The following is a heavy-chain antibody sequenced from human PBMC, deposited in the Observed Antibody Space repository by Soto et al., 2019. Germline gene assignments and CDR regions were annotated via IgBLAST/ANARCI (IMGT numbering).Heavy chain of an antibody. V-gene: IGHV5-51*07. J-gene: IGHJ3*02. Sequence: PGPSLPISEEGSGYSFDSFWIGSVHQKHGKGLEWMGLIYPGDSETRYSPSFQGQVTISADKSTNTAYLQWSSLKASDTAMYYCARPNAYSTSCYVKNAFDIWGQGTMVTVSS. CDR2: IYPGDSET. CDR1: GYSFDSFW. CDR3: ARPNAYSTSCYVKNAFDI. D-gene: IGHD2-2*01.